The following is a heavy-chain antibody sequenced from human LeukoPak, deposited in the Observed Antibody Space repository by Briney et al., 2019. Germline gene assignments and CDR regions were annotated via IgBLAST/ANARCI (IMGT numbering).Heavy chain of an antibody. CDR2: IVVGSGNT. CDR1: GFTFTSSA. V-gene: IGHV1-58*01. Sequence: GTSVKVSCKASGFTFTSSAVQWVRQARGQRLEWIGWIVVGSGNTNYAQKFQERVTITRDMSTSTAYMELSSLRSGDTAVYYCAAGAYVLRYFDWLPSSPFDPWGQGTLVTVSS. J-gene: IGHJ5*02. CDR3: AAGAYVLRYFDWLPSSPFDP. D-gene: IGHD3-9*01.